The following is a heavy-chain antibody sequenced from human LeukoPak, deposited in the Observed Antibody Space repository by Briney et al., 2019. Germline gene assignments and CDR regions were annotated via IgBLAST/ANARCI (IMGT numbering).Heavy chain of an antibody. CDR1: GFTFSSYS. Sequence: GGSLRLSCAASGFTFSSYSMNWVRQAPGKGLEWVSSISSSSSYIYYADSVKGRFTISRDTAKNSLHLQMNSLRAEDTAVYYCASQYNSGWANFDYWGQGTLVTVSS. V-gene: IGHV3-21*01. J-gene: IGHJ4*02. CDR3: ASQYNSGWANFDY. CDR2: ISSSSSYI. D-gene: IGHD6-19*01.